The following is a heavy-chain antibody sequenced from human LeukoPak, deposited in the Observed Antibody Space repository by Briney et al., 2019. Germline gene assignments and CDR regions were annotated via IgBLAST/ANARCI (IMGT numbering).Heavy chain of an antibody. J-gene: IGHJ6*02. CDR3: ARGLGSGYYYYYYGMDV. CDR1: GFNFSIYS. D-gene: IGHD3-22*01. V-gene: IGHV3-48*04. CDR2: ISSSGDTI. Sequence: GGSLRLSCAASGFNFSIYSMNWVRQAPGKGLEWVSYISSSGDTIYYADSVKGRFTISRDNAKNSLYLQMNSLRAEDTAVYYCARGLGSGYYYYYYGMDVWGQGTTVTVSS.